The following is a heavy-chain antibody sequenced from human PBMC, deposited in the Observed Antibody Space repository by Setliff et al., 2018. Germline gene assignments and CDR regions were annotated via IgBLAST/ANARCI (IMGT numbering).Heavy chain of an antibody. CDR3: RFWSSYYKNDY. Sequence: PSETLSLTCTVYGGSFSGYYWGWIRQSPGKRPEWIAEINQSGNTNYNPSLNSRVPVSVDTPTNQFSLKVFSVTAADTAVYYCRFWSSYYKNDYWAQGTLVTVSS. V-gene: IGHV4-34*01. CDR2: INQSGNT. D-gene: IGHD3-3*01. CDR1: GGSFSGYY. J-gene: IGHJ4*02.